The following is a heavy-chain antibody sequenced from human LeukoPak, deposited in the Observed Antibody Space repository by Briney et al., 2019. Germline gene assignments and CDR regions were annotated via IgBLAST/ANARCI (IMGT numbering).Heavy chain of an antibody. CDR2: ISGTGGSK. J-gene: IGHJ4*02. D-gene: IGHD3-10*01. V-gene: IGHV3-23*01. Sequence: GGSLRLSCAASGFTFSNYAMSWVRQAPGKGLEWVSGISGTGGSKDYADSVKGRFTISRDNSKNTVYLQMKSLRVEDTAVYYRAKDPSLVLLRYFDYWGQGTLVTVSS. CDR3: AKDPSLVLLRYFDY. CDR1: GFTFSNYA.